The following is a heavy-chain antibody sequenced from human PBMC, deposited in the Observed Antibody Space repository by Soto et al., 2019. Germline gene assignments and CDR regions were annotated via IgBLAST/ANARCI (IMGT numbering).Heavy chain of an antibody. CDR2: IKSKTDGGTT. CDR3: TTDRSGYSNYAWYYYYYMDV. Sequence: GGSLRLSCAASGFTFSNAWMSWVRQAPGKGLEWVGRIKSKTDGGTTDYAAPVKGRFTISRDDSKNTLYLQMNSLKTEDTAVYYCTTDRSGYSNYAWYYYYYMDVWGKGTTVTVSS. CDR1: GFTFSNAW. D-gene: IGHD4-4*01. J-gene: IGHJ6*03. V-gene: IGHV3-15*01.